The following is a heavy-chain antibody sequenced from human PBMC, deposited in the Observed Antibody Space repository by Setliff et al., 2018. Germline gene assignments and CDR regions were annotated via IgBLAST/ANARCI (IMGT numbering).Heavy chain of an antibody. CDR1: GGSISSGGYY. Sequence: PSETLSLTCTVSGGSISSGGYYWSWIRQHPGKGLGWIGYIYYSGSTYYNPSLKSRVTISVDTSKNQFSLKLSSVTAADTAVYYCARDRRIVGARHAFDIWGQGTMVTVSS. CDR2: IYYSGST. D-gene: IGHD1-26*01. CDR3: ARDRRIVGARHAFDI. J-gene: IGHJ3*02. V-gene: IGHV4-31*03.